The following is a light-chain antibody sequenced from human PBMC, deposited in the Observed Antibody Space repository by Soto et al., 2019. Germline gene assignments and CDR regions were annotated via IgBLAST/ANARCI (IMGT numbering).Light chain of an antibody. Sequence: DIVLTQSLATLSLSPGERATLSCRASPSVTNYLAWYQQKPGQAPRLLIYGAFNRATGIPARFSGSGSGTDFTLTISSLEPEDFAVYYCQQRNIWPPVTFGQGRRLEVK. CDR2: GAF. CDR3: QQRNIWPPVT. J-gene: IGKJ5*01. V-gene: IGKV3-11*01. CDR1: PSVTNY.